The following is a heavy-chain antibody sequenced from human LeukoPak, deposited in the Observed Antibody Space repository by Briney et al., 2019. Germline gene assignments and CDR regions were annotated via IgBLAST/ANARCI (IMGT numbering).Heavy chain of an antibody. CDR3: AGTYCSGGSCYEGYYFDY. CDR2: INHSGST. Sequence: PSETLSLTCAVYGGSFSGYYWSWIRQPPGKGLEWIGEINHSGSTNYNPSLKSRVTISVDTSKNQFSLKLSSVTAADTAVYYCAGTYCSGGSCYEGYYFDYGGKGTLVTVPS. D-gene: IGHD2-15*01. J-gene: IGHJ4*02. V-gene: IGHV4-34*01. CDR1: GGSFSGYY.